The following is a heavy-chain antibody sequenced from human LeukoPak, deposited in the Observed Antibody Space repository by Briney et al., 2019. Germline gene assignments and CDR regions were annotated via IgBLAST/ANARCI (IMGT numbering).Heavy chain of an antibody. CDR1: GFTFTSSA. Sequence: GASVKVSCKASGFTFTSSAVQWVRQARGQRLEWIGWIVVGSGNTNYAQKFQERVTITRDMSTSTAYMELSSLRSEDTAVYYCAAMLSGYPRTNYFDYWGQGTLVTVSS. J-gene: IGHJ4*02. CDR3: AAMLSGYPRTNYFDY. V-gene: IGHV1-58*01. CDR2: IVVGSGNT. D-gene: IGHD3-9*01.